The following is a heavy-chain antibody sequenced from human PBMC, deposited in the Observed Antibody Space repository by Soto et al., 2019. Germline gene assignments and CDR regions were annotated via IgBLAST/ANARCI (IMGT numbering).Heavy chain of an antibody. J-gene: IGHJ6*02. Sequence: GASVKVSCKASGYTFTSYDINWVRQATGQGLEWMGWMNPNSGNTGYAQKFQGRVTMTRNTSISTAYMELSSLRSEDTAVYYCARHNMIVVADYYYYYYGMDVWGQGTTVTVSS. CDR3: ARHNMIVVADYYYYYYGMDV. D-gene: IGHD3-22*01. CDR2: MNPNSGNT. V-gene: IGHV1-8*01. CDR1: GYTFTSYD.